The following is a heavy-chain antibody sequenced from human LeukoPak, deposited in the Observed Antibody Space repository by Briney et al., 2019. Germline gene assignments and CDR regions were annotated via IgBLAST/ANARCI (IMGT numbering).Heavy chain of an antibody. CDR1: GFTFDDYG. J-gene: IGHJ4*02. D-gene: IGHD6-6*01. V-gene: IGHV3-20*04. Sequence: GGSLRLSCAASGFTFDDYGMSWVRQAPGKGLEWVSGINWNSATIGYADSVKGRFTISRDNSQNTLYLQMNSLRAEDTAVYYCVKDKSSSSSAGLKYYFDYWGQGTLVTVSS. CDR2: INWNSATI. CDR3: VKDKSSSSSAGLKYYFDY.